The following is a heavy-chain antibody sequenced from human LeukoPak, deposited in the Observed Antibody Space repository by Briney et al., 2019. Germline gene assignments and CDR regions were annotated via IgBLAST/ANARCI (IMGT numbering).Heavy chain of an antibody. V-gene: IGHV3-23*01. J-gene: IGHJ4*02. Sequence: TGGSLRLSCAASGFTFSYYSMSWVRQAPGKGLEWVSGITDSAGSTHYADSVKGRFTISRDNTKNTLYLQMNSLRAEDTAIYYCAKSSYYDSSGYYREYYFDYWGQGTLVTVSS. CDR1: GFTFSYYS. CDR3: AKSSYYDSSGYYREYYFDY. CDR2: ITDSAGST. D-gene: IGHD3-22*01.